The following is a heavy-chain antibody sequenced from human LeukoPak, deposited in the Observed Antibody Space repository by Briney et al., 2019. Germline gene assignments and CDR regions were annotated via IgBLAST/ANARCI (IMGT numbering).Heavy chain of an antibody. V-gene: IGHV3-21*01. CDR1: GFTFSTYT. D-gene: IGHD5-18*01. Sequence: GGSLRLYRAASGFTFSTYTMNWVRQAPGKGLEWVSSISRSSSYIYYAESVKGRFTISRDNAKSSLYLQMNSLRAEDTAVYYCARDLSGVTGYTYGRGIDYWGQGTLVTVSS. CDR3: ARDLSGVTGYTYGRGIDY. J-gene: IGHJ4*02. CDR2: ISRSSSYI.